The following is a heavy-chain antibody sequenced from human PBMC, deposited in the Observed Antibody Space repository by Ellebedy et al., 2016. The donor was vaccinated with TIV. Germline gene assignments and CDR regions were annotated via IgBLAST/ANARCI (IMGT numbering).Heavy chain of an antibody. CDR1: GGSISSYY. CDR3: AREDARGGYAPLLYGMDA. J-gene: IGHJ6*02. D-gene: IGHD3-10*01. Sequence: SETLSLXCTVSGGSISSYYWSWIRQPPGKGLEWIGYIYYSGSTNYNPSLKSRVTISVDTSKNQFSLKLSSVTAADTAVYYCAREDARGGYAPLLYGMDAWGQGTTVTVSS. CDR2: IYYSGST. V-gene: IGHV4-59*12.